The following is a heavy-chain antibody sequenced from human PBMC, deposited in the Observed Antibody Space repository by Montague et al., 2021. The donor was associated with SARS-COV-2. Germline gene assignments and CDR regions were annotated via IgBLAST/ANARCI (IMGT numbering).Heavy chain of an antibody. CDR2: TNHRGAT. CDR1: GGSISSDY. Sequence: SETLSLTCTVYGGSISSDYWTWIRQSPGKGLEWIGYTNHRGATNYNPSLKSRVTFSIDTSKNQFSLKLISVTAADTAVYFCAREDRWNWFDPWGQGVLVTVSS. CDR3: AREDRWNWFDP. D-gene: IGHD5-24*01. V-gene: IGHV4-59*01. J-gene: IGHJ5*02.